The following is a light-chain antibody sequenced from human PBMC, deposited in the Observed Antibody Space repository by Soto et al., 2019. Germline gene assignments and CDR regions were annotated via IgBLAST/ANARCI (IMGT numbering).Light chain of an antibody. CDR3: NSYTTSGAVV. J-gene: IGLJ7*01. CDR1: SSDVGGYNF. CDR2: DVT. Sequence: QSALTQPASVSGSPGQSITISCTGTSSDVGGYNFVSWYQQHPGNAPKLIIYDVTSRPSGVSNRFSGSKSGNAASLTISGLRAEDEALYYCNSYTTSGAVVFGGGTQLTVL. V-gene: IGLV2-14*03.